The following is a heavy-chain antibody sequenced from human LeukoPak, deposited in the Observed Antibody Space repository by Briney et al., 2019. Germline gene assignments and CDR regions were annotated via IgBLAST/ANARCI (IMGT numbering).Heavy chain of an antibody. J-gene: IGHJ4*02. Sequence: GASVKVSCTASGGTFSSYAISWVRQAPGQGLEWMGRIIPILGIANYAQKFQGRVTITADKSTSTAYMELSSLRSEDTAVYYCASGVGATAEFDYWGQGTLVTVSS. CDR2: IIPILGIA. CDR1: GGTFSSYA. CDR3: ASGVGATAEFDY. D-gene: IGHD1-26*01. V-gene: IGHV1-69*04.